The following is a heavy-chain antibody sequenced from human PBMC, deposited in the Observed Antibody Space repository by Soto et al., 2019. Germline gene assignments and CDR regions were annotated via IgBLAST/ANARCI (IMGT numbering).Heavy chain of an antibody. CDR3: AKCITALGPIDY. CDR1: GGSISSSNW. V-gene: IGHV4-4*02. J-gene: IGHJ4*02. D-gene: IGHD2-8*01. CDR2: IYHSGST. Sequence: QVQLQESGPGLVKPSGTLSLTCAVSGGSISSSNWWSWVRQPPGKGLEWIGEIYHSGSTNYNPSLQSRVTLSVDRSKTQCSLKLSSLTAADTAVYYCAKCITALGPIDYWGQGTLVTVSS.